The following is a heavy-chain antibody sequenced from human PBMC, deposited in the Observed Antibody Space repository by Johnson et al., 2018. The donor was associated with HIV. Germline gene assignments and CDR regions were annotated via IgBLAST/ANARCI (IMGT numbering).Heavy chain of an antibody. D-gene: IGHD3-16*01. V-gene: IGHV3-66*01. CDR1: GFTVSSNY. Sequence: VQLVESGGGLVQPGGSLRLSCAASGFTVSSNYMSWVRQAPGKGLEWVSVIYSGGSTYYADSVKGRFTISRDNSKNTLYLQMNSLRAEDTAVYYCAASSAALVRGGDDAFDIWGQGTMVTVSS. CDR2: IYSGGST. CDR3: AASSAALVRGGDDAFDI. J-gene: IGHJ3*02.